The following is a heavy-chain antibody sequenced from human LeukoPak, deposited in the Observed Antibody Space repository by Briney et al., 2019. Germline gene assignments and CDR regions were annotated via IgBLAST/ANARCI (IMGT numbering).Heavy chain of an antibody. CDR3: ARYRCSGGSCPCDY. CDR2: ISAYNGDT. Sequence: ASVKVSCKASGYTFTSYGISWVRQAPGQGLEWMGWISAYNGDTNYAQNLQDRVTMTTDTSTSTAYMELRSLRSEDTAVYYCARYRCSGGSCPCDYWGQGTQVTVSS. CDR1: GYTFTSYG. D-gene: IGHD2-15*01. V-gene: IGHV1-18*01. J-gene: IGHJ4*02.